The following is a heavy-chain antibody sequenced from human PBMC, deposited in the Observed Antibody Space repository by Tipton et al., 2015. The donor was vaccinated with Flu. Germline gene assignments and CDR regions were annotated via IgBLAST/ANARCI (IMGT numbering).Heavy chain of an antibody. CDR1: GGSLSSYF. CDR2: IYPSGNT. D-gene: IGHD1-26*01. CDR3: ARSGSYHYYYFDL. Sequence: TLSLTCTVSGGSLSSYFWSWIRQPAGKGLEWIGRIYPSGNTNYNPSLQSRVTMSVDTSRNQFSLSLTSVTAADAAIYYCARSGSYHYYYFDLWGRGTLVSVSS. V-gene: IGHV4-4*07. J-gene: IGHJ2*01.